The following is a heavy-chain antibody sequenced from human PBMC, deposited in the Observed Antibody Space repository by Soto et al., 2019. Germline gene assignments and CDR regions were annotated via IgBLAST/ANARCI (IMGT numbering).Heavy chain of an antibody. D-gene: IGHD2-2*01. CDR3: ARGALHCSSTSCYNYYYYGMDV. CDR2: ISYDGSNK. V-gene: IGHV3-30-3*01. CDR1: GFTFSSYA. J-gene: IGHJ6*02. Sequence: LRLSCAASGFTFSSYAMHWVRQAPGKGLEWVAVISYDGSNKYYADSVKGRFTISRDNSKNTLYLQMNSLRAEDTAVYYCARGALHCSSTSCYNYYYYGMDVWGQGTTVTVSS.